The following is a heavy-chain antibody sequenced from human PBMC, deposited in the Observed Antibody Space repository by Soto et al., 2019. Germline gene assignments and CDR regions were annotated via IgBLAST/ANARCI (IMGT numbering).Heavy chain of an antibody. J-gene: IGHJ4*02. CDR1: GFSLSTSGVG. CDR2: IYWDDDK. Sequence: QITLKESGPTLVKPTQTLTLTCTFSGFSLSTSGVGVGWIRQPPGKALEWLALIYWDDDKRYSPSLKNRFTITKDTSKNQVVLTMTNMDPVDTATYYCAHRPPTYYYDSSGYYTFDYWGQGTLVTVSS. D-gene: IGHD3-22*01. CDR3: AHRPPTYYYDSSGYYTFDY. V-gene: IGHV2-5*02.